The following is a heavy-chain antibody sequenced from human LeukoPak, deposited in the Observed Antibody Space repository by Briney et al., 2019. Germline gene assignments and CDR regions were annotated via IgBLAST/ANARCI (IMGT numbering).Heavy chain of an antibody. V-gene: IGHV3-23*01. J-gene: IGHJ4*02. CDR1: GFTFSSYG. CDR3: ACLRGPSDY. D-gene: IGHD4-17*01. Sequence: GGSLRLSCAASGFTFSSYGMSWVRQAPGKGLEWVSAISGSGGSTYYADSVKGRFTISRDNSKNTLYLQMNSLRAEDTAVYFCACLRGPSDYWGQGTLVTVSS. CDR2: ISGSGGST.